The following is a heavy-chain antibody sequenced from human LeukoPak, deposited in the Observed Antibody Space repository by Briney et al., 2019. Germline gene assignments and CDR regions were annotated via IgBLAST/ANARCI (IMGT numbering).Heavy chain of an antibody. CDR2: ISASGDST. J-gene: IGHJ4*02. Sequence: GGSLRLSCAASGFAFSKYAMSWVRQAPGKGLEWVSGISASGDSTRYVESVKGRFTISRDNSKNTLYLLMNSLRAEDTAVYYCANGNGQRFLEWLHETYFDYWGQGTLVSVSS. CDR1: GFAFSKYA. V-gene: IGHV3-23*01. CDR3: ANGNGQRFLEWLHETYFDY. D-gene: IGHD3-3*01.